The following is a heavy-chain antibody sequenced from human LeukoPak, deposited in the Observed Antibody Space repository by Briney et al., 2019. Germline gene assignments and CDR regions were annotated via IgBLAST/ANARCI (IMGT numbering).Heavy chain of an antibody. CDR1: GFTFSSYG. D-gene: IGHD3-22*01. V-gene: IGHV3-30*18. J-gene: IGHJ3*02. Sequence: GRSLRLSCAASGFTFSSYGMRWVRQAPGKGLEWVAVISYDGSNKYYADSVKGRFTISRDNSKNTLYLQMNSLRAEDTAVYYCAKDFSRSGYYKDAFDIWGQGTMVTVSS. CDR2: ISYDGSNK. CDR3: AKDFSRSGYYKDAFDI.